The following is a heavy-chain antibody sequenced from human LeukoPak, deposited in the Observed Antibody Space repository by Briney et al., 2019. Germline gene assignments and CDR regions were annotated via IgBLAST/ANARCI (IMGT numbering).Heavy chain of an antibody. J-gene: IGHJ4*02. CDR2: FDPEDGET. V-gene: IGHV1-24*01. Sequence: ASVKVSCKVSGYTLTKLSMHWVRQAPGKGLEWMGGFDPEDGETIYAQKFQGRVTMTEDTSTDTAYMELSSLRSEDTAVYYCATRPHIVATIDMAYFDYWGQGTLVTVSS. D-gene: IGHD5-12*01. CDR3: ATRPHIVATIDMAYFDY. CDR1: GYTLTKLS.